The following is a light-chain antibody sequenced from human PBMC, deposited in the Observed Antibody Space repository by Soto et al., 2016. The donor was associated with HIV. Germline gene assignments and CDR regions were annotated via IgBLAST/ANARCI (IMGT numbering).Light chain of an antibody. V-gene: IGLV3-1*01. CDR3: HTWDSDTPI. CDR2: QNW. CDR1: KLGDKY. Sequence: SYEVTQPPSVSVSPGQTASITCSGDKLGDKYTHWHQQKPGQSPVLIIYQNWRRPSGIPERFSGSNSGNTATLTLTGTQAIDEADYYCHTWDSDTPIFGGGTKLTVL. J-gene: IGLJ2*01.